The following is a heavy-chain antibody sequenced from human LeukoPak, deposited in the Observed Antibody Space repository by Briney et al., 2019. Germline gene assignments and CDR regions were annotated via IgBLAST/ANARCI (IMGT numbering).Heavy chain of an antibody. CDR1: GGSINGGNYY. J-gene: IGHJ6*03. CDR2: ISPSGST. Sequence: PSETLSLTCTVSGGSINGGNYYWTWLRQPAGKGLEWIGRISPSGSTNHNPSLTSRVTISVDTSKNQFSLKLNFVTAADTAVYYCARGTAAAGHGGGYYYYYYYMDVWGKGTTVTVSS. D-gene: IGHD6-13*01. V-gene: IGHV4-61*02. CDR3: ARGTAAAGHGGGYYYYYYYMDV.